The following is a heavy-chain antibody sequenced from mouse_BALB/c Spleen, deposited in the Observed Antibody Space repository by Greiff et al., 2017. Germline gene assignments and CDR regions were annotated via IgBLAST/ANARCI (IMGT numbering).Heavy chain of an antibody. CDR2: ISSGSSTI. V-gene: IGHV5-17*02. Sequence: EVKLMESGGGLVQPGGSRKLSCAASGFTFSSFGMHWVRQAPEKGLEWVAYISSGSSTIYYADTVKGRFTISRDNPKNTLFLQMTSLRSEDTAMYYCARGITTAKAYWGQGTLVTVSA. CDR1: GFTFSSFG. D-gene: IGHD1-2*01. J-gene: IGHJ3*01. CDR3: ARGITTAKAY.